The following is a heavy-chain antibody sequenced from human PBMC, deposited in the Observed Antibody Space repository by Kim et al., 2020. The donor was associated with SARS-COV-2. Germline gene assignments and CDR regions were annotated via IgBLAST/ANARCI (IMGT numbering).Heavy chain of an antibody. CDR2: INPKTGTT. CDR3: ARRSRLNTSSADY. Sequence: ASVKVSCKTSGYTFTAYYIHWVRQTPGQGFEWMGRINPKTGTTTYAQKFQSRVAMTRDASLTTAYLVLTSLTFADTAVYFCARRSRLNTSSADYWGQGAL. CDR1: GYTFTAYY. D-gene: IGHD6-6*01. J-gene: IGHJ4*02. V-gene: IGHV1-2*06.